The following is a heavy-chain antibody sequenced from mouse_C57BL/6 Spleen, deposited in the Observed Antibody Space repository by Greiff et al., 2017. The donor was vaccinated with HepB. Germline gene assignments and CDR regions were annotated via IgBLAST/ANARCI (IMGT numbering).Heavy chain of an antibody. Sequence: EVQLQQSGPELVKPGASVKIPCKASGYTFTDYNMDWVKQSHGKSLEWIGDINPNNGGTIYNQKFKGKATLTVDKSSSTAYMELRSLTSEDTAVYYCARLWLLPTQYYAMDYLGQGTSVTVSS. D-gene: IGHD2-3*01. J-gene: IGHJ4*01. V-gene: IGHV1-18*01. CDR1: GYTFTDYN. CDR3: ARLWLLPTQYYAMDY. CDR2: INPNNGGT.